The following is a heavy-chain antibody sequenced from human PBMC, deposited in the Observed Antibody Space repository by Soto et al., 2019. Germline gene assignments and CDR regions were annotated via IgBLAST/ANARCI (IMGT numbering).Heavy chain of an antibody. CDR1: GGTFSSYA. D-gene: IGHD6-13*01. CDR2: IIPIFGTA. Sequence: GASVKVSCKASGGTFSSYAISWVRQAPGQGLEWMGGIIPIFGTANYAQKFQGRVTITADESTSTAYMELSSLRSEDTAVYYCARDRSGIAGSNWFDPWGQGTLVTVS. V-gene: IGHV1-69*13. CDR3: ARDRSGIAGSNWFDP. J-gene: IGHJ5*02.